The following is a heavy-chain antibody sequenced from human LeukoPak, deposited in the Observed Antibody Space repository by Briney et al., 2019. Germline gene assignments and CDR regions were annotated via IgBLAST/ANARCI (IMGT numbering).Heavy chain of an antibody. V-gene: IGHV3-30-3*01. CDR3: ARERIAAAGTGDDY. D-gene: IGHD6-13*01. J-gene: IGHJ4*02. CDR2: ISYDGSNK. CDR1: GFTFSGYP. Sequence: GGSLRLSCAASGFTFSGYPIHWVRQAPGKGLEWVAVISYDGSNKYYADSVKGRFTISRDNSKNTPYLQMNSLRAEDTAVYYCARERIAAAGTGDDYWGQGTLVTVSS.